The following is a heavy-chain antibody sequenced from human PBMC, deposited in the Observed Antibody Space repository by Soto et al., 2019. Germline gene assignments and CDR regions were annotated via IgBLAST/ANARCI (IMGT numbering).Heavy chain of an antibody. CDR3: ARGSGYKYYYGMDV. CDR1: GDRVSSNSAA. D-gene: IGHD2-15*01. J-gene: IGHJ6*02. V-gene: IGHV6-1*01. CDR2: TYYRSKWYN. Sequence: SQTRSLPCAISGDRVSSNSAAWNWIRQSPSRGLEWLGRTYYRSKWYNDYAVSVKSRITINPDTSKNQFSLQLNSVTPEDTAVYYCARGSGYKYYYGMDVWGQGTTVTVSS.